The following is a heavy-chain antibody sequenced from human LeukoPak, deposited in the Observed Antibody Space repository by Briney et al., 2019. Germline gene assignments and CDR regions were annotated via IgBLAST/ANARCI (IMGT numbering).Heavy chain of an antibody. D-gene: IGHD6-13*01. V-gene: IGHV3-23*01. Sequence: PGRSLRLSCAVSGFTFSNYAVSWVRQAPGKGLEWVSTISESGGNTYYADSVKGRFTISRDNSKNTLYLQMNSLRAEDTAIYYCARLLTAAGTRIDYWGQGALVTVAS. CDR1: GFTFSNYA. CDR2: ISESGGNT. CDR3: ARLLTAAGTRIDY. J-gene: IGHJ4*02.